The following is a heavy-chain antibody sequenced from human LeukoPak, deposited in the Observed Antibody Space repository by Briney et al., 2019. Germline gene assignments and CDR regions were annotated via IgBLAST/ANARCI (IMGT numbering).Heavy chain of an antibody. CDR2: IRYDGSNK. Sequence: GGSLRLSCAASGFTFSTYGMHWVRQAPGKGLEWVAFIRYDGSNKYYVDSVKGRFTISRDDSKNTLYLQMNSLRVEDTAVYYCAKDTLWIDPWGQGTQVTVSS. D-gene: IGHD2-15*01. CDR3: AKDTLWIDP. J-gene: IGHJ5*02. CDR1: GFTFSTYG. V-gene: IGHV3-30*02.